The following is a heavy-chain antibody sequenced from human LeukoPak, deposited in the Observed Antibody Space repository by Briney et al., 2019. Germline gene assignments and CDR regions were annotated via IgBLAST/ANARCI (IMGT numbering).Heavy chain of an antibody. V-gene: IGHV3-48*01. J-gene: IGHJ4*02. CDR2: ISSSSSTR. D-gene: IGHD6-19*01. CDR3: AREGGQWLVSDY. Sequence: GGSQRLSCAASGFTFSSYSMNWVRQAPGKGLEWVSHISSSSSTRYYADSVKGRFTISRDNSKNTLYLQMNSLRAEDTAVYYCAREGGQWLVSDYWGQGTLVTVSS. CDR1: GFTFSSYS.